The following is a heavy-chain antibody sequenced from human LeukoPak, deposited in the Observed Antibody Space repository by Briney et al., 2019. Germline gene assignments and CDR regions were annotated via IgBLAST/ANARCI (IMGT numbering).Heavy chain of an antibody. J-gene: IGHJ5*02. CDR1: GGSFSGYY. D-gene: IGHD3-9*01. CDR3: ARGGNYDILTGLRWFDP. V-gene: IGHV4-34*01. Sequence: SETLSLTCAVYGGSFSGYYWSWIRQPPGKGLEWIGEINHSGSTNYNPSLKSRVTISVDTSKNQFSLKLSSVTAADTAVYYRARGGNYDILTGLRWFDPWGQGTLVTVSS. CDR2: INHSGST.